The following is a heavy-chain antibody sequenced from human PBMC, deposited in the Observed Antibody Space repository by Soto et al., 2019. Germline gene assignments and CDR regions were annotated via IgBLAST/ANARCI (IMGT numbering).Heavy chain of an antibody. V-gene: IGHV3-48*01. CDR1: GFIIVDFA. Sequence: GGSLRLSCATSGFIIVDFASNWVRQAPGKGLEWVSYISSSSSVIDYADPVKGRFTVSRDNAGNSLYLQMNSLRAEDTAVYYCARDLSWGSNWYYYMDVWGKGTTVTVSS. D-gene: IGHD7-27*01. CDR2: ISSSSSVI. J-gene: IGHJ6*03. CDR3: ARDLSWGSNWYYYMDV.